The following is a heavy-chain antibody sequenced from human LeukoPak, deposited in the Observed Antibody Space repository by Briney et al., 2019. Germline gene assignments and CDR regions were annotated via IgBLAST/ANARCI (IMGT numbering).Heavy chain of an antibody. V-gene: IGHV4-34*01. CDR1: GGSFSGYY. D-gene: IGHD5-18*01. CDR3: ARGLADTAMGPPLDY. J-gene: IGHJ4*02. CDR2: INHSGST. Sequence: SETLSLTCAVYGGSFSGYYWSWIRQPPGKGLEWIGEINHSGSTNYNPSLKSRVTISVDTSKNQFSLKLSSVTAADTAVYYCARGLADTAMGPPLDYWGQGTLVTVSS.